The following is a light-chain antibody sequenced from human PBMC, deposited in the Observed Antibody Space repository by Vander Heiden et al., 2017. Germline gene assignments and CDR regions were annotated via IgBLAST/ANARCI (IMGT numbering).Light chain of an antibody. CDR3: HQCYATPYT. V-gene: IGKV4-1*01. CDR1: QRRLYGTNNKNT. Sequence: DFILPQSPDSLAVSLGGRAAINCKSSQRRLYGTNNKNTLSWYQQKPGQPPRLLIFWASTREAGVPDRFSGSGSGTDFTLTINSRQAEDVAVYYCHQCYATPYTFGQGTKLEIK. J-gene: IGKJ2*01. CDR2: WAS.